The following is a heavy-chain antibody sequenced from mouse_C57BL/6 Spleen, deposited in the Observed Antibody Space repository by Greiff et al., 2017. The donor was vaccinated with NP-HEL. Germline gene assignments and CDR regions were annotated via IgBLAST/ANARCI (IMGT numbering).Heavy chain of an antibody. CDR1: GFSLTSYG. J-gene: IGHJ1*03. CDR2: IWRGGST. CDR3: AKNLDYDYDWYFDV. Sequence: QVQLQQSGPGLVQPSQSLSITCTVSGFSLTSYGVHWVRQSPGKGLEWLGVIWRGGSTDYNAAFMSRLSITKDNSKSQVFFKMNSLQADDTAIYYCAKNLDYDYDWYFDVWGTGTTVTVSS. V-gene: IGHV2-5*01. D-gene: IGHD2-4*01.